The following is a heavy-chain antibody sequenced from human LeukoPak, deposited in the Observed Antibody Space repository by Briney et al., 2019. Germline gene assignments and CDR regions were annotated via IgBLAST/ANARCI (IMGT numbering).Heavy chain of an antibody. J-gene: IGHJ4*02. Sequence: GESLKISCKGSGYTFTNYWIGWVRQMPGKGLEWMGIIYPGDSDIRKSPSFQGQVIISADKSSSTTYLQWSSLKASDTAMYYCARGGLSRTLRSLDYWGQGTLVTVSS. V-gene: IGHV5-51*01. D-gene: IGHD1-7*01. CDR1: GYTFTNYW. CDR3: ARGGLSRTLRSLDY. CDR2: IYPGDSDI.